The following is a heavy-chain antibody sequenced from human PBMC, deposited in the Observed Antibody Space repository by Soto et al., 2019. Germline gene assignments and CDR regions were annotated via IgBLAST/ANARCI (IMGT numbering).Heavy chain of an antibody. V-gene: IGHV1-46*03. CDR3: ASYSALQGYCSGGRCSPYYYYYMDV. D-gene: IGHD2-15*01. CDR1: GYTFTSYY. CDR2: INPSGGST. Sequence: ASVKVSCKASGYTFTSYYMHWVRQAPGQGLEWMGIINPSGGSTSYAQKFQGRVTMTRDTSTSTVYMELSSLRSEDTAVYYCASYSALQGYCSGGRCSPYYYYYMDVWGKGTTVTVSS. J-gene: IGHJ6*03.